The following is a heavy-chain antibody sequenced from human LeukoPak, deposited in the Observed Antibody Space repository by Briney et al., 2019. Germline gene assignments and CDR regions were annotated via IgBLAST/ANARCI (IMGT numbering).Heavy chain of an antibody. CDR3: AGEDAVVVPLQSAFFGS. CDR1: GASVSRSRYW. CDR2: ISYSGIT. D-gene: IGHD5-18*01. V-gene: IGHV4-39*07. J-gene: IGHJ4*02. Sequence: SETLSLTCTLSGASVSRSRYWWGWVRQAPGKGLEWIGLISYSGITFYNPSLRRRVFISLQTSTNQFSLTLASVTAAVSAIYFCAGEDAVVVPLQSAFFGSWGRGLLVTVSS.